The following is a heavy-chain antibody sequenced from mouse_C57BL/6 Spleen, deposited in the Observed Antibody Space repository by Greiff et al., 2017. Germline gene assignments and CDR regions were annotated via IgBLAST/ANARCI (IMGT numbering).Heavy chain of an antibody. J-gene: IGHJ2*01. CDR3: MRYGSTVGDY. Sequence: EVQGVETGGGLVQPGGSRGLSCEGSGFTFSGFWMSWVRQTPGKTLEWIGDINSDGSAINYAPSIKDRFTIFRDNDKSTLYLQMSNVRSEDTATYFCMRYGSTVGDYWGQGTTLTVSS. D-gene: IGHD1-1*01. CDR1: GFTFSGFW. CDR2: INSDGSAI. V-gene: IGHV11-2*01.